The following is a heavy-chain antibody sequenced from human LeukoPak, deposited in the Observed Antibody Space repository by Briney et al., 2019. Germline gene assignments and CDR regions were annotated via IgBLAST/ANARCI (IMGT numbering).Heavy chain of an antibody. CDR3: AKGGRTYSLYYFDY. D-gene: IGHD4-11*01. V-gene: IGHV3-23*01. J-gene: IGHJ4*02. Sequence: GGSLRLSCAVSGFTFSSYAMGWVRQAPGTGLEWVASISGSNNNTYYTDSVKGRFTISRDNSKNTVYLQMNSLRVEDTAVYYCAKGGRTYSLYYFDYWGQGTLVTVSS. CDR1: GFTFSSYA. CDR2: ISGSNNNT.